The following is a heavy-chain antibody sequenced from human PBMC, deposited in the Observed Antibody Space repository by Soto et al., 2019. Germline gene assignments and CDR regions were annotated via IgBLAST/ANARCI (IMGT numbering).Heavy chain of an antibody. Sequence: GGSLRLSCAASGFTFNIYAMSWVRQAPGKGLEWVSAISGSGGGTYYADSVKGRFTISRDNSKNTLYLQMNSLRAEDTAVYYCAKYVGSYPLVTMIVVVIMEGYFDYWGQGTLVTVSS. D-gene: IGHD3-22*01. CDR2: ISGSGGGT. CDR1: GFTFNIYA. V-gene: IGHV3-23*01. CDR3: AKYVGSYPLVTMIVVVIMEGYFDY. J-gene: IGHJ4*02.